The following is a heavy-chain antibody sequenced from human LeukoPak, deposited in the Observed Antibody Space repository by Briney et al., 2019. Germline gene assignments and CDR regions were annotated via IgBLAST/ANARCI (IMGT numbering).Heavy chain of an antibody. V-gene: IGHV4-59*01. J-gene: IGHJ4*02. CDR2: IYYSGST. D-gene: IGHD1-26*01. CDR1: GGSISSYY. Sequence: SETLSLTCTVSGGSISSYYWSWIRQPPGKGLEWIGYIYYSGSTNYNPSLKSRVAISVDTSKNQFSLKLSSVTAADTAVYYCARVTTTFDYWGQGTLVTVSS. CDR3: ARVTTTFDY.